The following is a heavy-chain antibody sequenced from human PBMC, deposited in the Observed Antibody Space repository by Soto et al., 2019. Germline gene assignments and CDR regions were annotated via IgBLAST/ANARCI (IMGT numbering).Heavy chain of an antibody. D-gene: IGHD3-10*01. CDR3: ARDLGAFNYGSAYFDF. CDR2: IWYDGSNQ. J-gene: IGHJ4*02. V-gene: IGHV3-33*01. Sequence: GGSLRLSCAPSGFTFSTYGMHWVRQAPGKGLEWVAVIWYDGSNQYYADSVKGRFTISRDNSKNVLYLQMNSLRAEDTAVYYCARDLGAFNYGSAYFDFWGQGTPVTVSS. CDR1: GFTFSTYG.